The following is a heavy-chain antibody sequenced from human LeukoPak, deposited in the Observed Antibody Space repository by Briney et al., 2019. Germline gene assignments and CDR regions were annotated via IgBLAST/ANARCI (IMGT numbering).Heavy chain of an antibody. CDR2: INPYNGNT. J-gene: IGHJ4*02. CDR3: ERGPLSSGWYLVDY. D-gene: IGHD6-19*01. V-gene: IGHV1-18*01. Sequence: ASVKVSCKASGYTFTSYDISWVRQAPGQGLEWMGWINPYNGNTNYAQKLQGRVTMTTDTSTSTAYMELRSLRSDDAAVYYCERGPLSSGWYLVDYWGQGTLVTVSS. CDR1: GYTFTSYD.